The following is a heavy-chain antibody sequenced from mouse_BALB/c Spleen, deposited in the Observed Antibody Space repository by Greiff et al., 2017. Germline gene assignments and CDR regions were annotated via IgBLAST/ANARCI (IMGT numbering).Heavy chain of an antibody. CDR1: GFNIKDTY. J-gene: IGHJ4*01. D-gene: IGHD2-14*01. Sequence: VQLQQSGAELVKPGASVKLSCTASGFNIKDTYMHWVKQRPEQGLEWIGRIDPANGNTKYDPKFQGKATITADTSSNTAYLQLSSLTSEDTAVYYCARGYDSYAMDYWGQGTSVTVSS. CDR3: ARGYDSYAMDY. V-gene: IGHV14-3*02. CDR2: IDPANGNT.